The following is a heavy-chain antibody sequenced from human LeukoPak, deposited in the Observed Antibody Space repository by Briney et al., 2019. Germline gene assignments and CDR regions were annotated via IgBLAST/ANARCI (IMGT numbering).Heavy chain of an antibody. V-gene: IGHV1-2*02. Sequence: ASVKVSCKASGYTFTGYYMHWVRQAPGQGLEWMGWINPNSGGTNYAQKFQGRVTMTSDTSITTAYMELSRLRSDDTAVYYCAGDPFALGIVIVPYWGQGTLVTVSS. CDR3: AGDPFALGIVIVPY. J-gene: IGHJ4*02. D-gene: IGHD2/OR15-2a*01. CDR1: GYTFTGYY. CDR2: INPNSGGT.